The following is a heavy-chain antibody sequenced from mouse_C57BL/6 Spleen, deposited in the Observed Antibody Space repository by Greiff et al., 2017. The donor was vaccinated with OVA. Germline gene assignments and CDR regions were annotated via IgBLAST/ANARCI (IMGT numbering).Heavy chain of an antibody. J-gene: IGHJ4*01. CDR1: GYAFSSSW. D-gene: IGHD2-1*01. V-gene: IGHV1-82*01. CDR3: AREEMGNYVAMDY. CDR2: IYPGDGDT. Sequence: QVQLQQSGPELVKPGASVKISCKASGYAFSSSWMNWVKQRPGKGLEWIGRIYPGDGDTNYNGKFKGKATLTADKSSSTAYMQLSSLTSEDSAVYFCAREEMGNYVAMDYWGQGTSVTVSS.